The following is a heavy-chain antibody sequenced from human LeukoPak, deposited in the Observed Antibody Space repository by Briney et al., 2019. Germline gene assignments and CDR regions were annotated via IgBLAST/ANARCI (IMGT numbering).Heavy chain of an antibody. V-gene: IGHV1-46*01. D-gene: IGHD3-3*01. Sequence: AAVKDSCKTSGYIFTSHYLHWVRQAPGQGLEWMGIINPSGGTTSYAQKFQDRVSMTRDTSTSTVYMELSSLRSEDSAVYYCARAQSLIHLWSFDFWGQGSLVTVPT. CDR1: GYIFTSHY. CDR2: INPSGGTT. CDR3: ARAQSLIHLWSFDF. J-gene: IGHJ4*02.